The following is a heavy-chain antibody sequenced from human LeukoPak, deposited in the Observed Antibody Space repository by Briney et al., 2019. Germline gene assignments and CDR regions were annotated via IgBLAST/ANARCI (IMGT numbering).Heavy chain of an antibody. CDR3: AHSRYCSGGSCYSLSTDWFDR. J-gene: IGHJ5*02. CDR1: GFSLSTSRVG. D-gene: IGHD2-15*01. V-gene: IGHV2-5*02. Sequence: SGPTQAKPTQPLTLTCTFSGFSLSTSRVGVCWIRQPPVKALEWHALLYWDDAKCYTPALKSRLTITKDTSKNQVVLTMTNMDPVDTATYYCAHSRYCSGGSCYSLSTDWFDRWGQGTLVTVSS. CDR2: LYWDDAK.